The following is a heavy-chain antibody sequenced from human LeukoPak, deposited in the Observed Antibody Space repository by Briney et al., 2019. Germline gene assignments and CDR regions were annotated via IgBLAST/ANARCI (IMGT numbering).Heavy chain of an antibody. Sequence: PGGSLRLSCAASGFTFSSYGMHWVRQAPGKGLEWVAVISYDGSNKYYADSVKGRFTISRDNSKNTLYLQMNSLRAEDTAVYYCARVTGNWNTGTDAFDIWGQGTMVTVSS. CDR2: ISYDGSNK. CDR3: ARVTGNWNTGTDAFDI. CDR1: GFTFSSYG. D-gene: IGHD1/OR15-1a*01. J-gene: IGHJ3*02. V-gene: IGHV3-30*19.